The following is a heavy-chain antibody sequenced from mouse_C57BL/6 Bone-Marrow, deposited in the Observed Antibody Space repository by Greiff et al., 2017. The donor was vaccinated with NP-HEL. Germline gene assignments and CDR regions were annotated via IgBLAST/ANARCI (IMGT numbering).Heavy chain of an antibody. Sequence: VKVVESGAELVRPGASVTLSCKASGYTFTDYEMHWVKQTPVHGLEWIGAIDPETGGTAYNQKFKGKAILTADKSSSTAYMELRSLTSEDSAVYYCTRPIYYDYDGFAYWGQGTLVTVSA. D-gene: IGHD2-4*01. CDR2: IDPETGGT. V-gene: IGHV1-15*01. CDR3: TRPIYYDYDGFAY. J-gene: IGHJ3*01. CDR1: GYTFTDYE.